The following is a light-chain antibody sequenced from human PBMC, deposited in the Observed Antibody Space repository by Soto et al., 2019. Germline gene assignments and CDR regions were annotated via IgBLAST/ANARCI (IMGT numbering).Light chain of an antibody. J-gene: IGKJ2*01. Sequence: EIVLVQSPGTLSLSPGARATLSCRASQSVSNTYLAWYQQKPGQAPRLLIYGASSRATGVPDRFSGSGTGTDFSLTITRLEPEDFAVYYCQQYGVSPLMFTFGQGTKVGVK. CDR2: GAS. V-gene: IGKV3-20*01. CDR3: QQYGVSPLMFT. CDR1: QSVSNTY.